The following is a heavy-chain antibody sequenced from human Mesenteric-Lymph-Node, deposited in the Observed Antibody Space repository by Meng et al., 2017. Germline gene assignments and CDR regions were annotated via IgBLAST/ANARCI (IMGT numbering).Heavy chain of an antibody. D-gene: IGHD6-19*01. V-gene: IGHV3-74*01. CDR3: TGLSGPFDY. CDR1: GFTISRPW. J-gene: IGHJ4*02. CDR2: INSDGRTT. Sequence: EVQLVESGGGLVQPGGSLRLSCAASGFTISRPWMRWVRQAPGKGLVWVSRINSDGRTTNYADYVKGRFTISRDNAKNTLYLQMNSLRAEDTAVYFCTGLSGPFDYWGQGTLVTVSS.